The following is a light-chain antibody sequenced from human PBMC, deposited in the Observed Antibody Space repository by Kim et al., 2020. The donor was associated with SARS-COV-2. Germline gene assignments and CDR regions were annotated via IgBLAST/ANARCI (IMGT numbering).Light chain of an antibody. J-gene: IGKJ1*01. CDR1: QSVTSTY. CDR3: QQYGSSPRT. CDR2: GAS. V-gene: IGKV3-20*01. Sequence: SPAKRATLSCRASQSVTSTYLAWYQQKPGQAPRRLIYGASSRATGIPDRFSGSGSGTDFTLTISRLEPEDFAVYYCQQYGSSPRTFGQGTKVDIK.